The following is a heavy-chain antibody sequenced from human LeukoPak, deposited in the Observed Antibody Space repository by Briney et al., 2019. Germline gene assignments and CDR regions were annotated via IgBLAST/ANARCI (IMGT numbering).Heavy chain of an antibody. D-gene: IGHD3-16*02. J-gene: IGHJ2*01. V-gene: IGHV3-33*06. CDR1: GSTFSSYG. CDR2: IWYDGSNK. Sequence: GGSLRLSCAASGSTFSSYGMHWVRQAPGKGLEWVAVIWYDGSNKYYADSVKGRFTISRDNSKNTLYLQMNSLRAEDTAVYYCAKDHLYYDYVWGSYRPRWYFDLWGRGTLVTVSS. CDR3: AKDHLYYDYVWGSYRPRWYFDL.